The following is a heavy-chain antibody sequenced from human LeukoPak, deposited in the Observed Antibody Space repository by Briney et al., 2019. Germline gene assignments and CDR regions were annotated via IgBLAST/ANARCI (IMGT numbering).Heavy chain of an antibody. D-gene: IGHD5-18*01. CDR1: GFTFTSSA. Sequence: ASVKVSCKASGFTFTSSAMQWVRQARGQRLEWIGWIVVGSGNTNYAQKFQERVTITRDMSTSTAYMELSSLRSGDTAVYYCAAEVSYGSYCYYGMDVWGQGTTVTVSS. J-gene: IGHJ6*02. V-gene: IGHV1-58*02. CDR2: IVVGSGNT. CDR3: AAEVSYGSYCYYGMDV.